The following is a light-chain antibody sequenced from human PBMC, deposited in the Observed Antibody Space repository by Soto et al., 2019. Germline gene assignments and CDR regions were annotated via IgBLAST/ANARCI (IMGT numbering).Light chain of an antibody. Sequence: ESVLTQSPGTLSLSPGERATLSCRASQGVSGSYLAWYQQKPGQAPRLLIYGASSRATGIPNRFSGSESGTDFTLTISRLEPEDFAVYYCQHYGSSPRTFGQGTKVEIK. CDR1: QGVSGSY. J-gene: IGKJ1*01. V-gene: IGKV3-20*01. CDR2: GAS. CDR3: QHYGSSPRT.